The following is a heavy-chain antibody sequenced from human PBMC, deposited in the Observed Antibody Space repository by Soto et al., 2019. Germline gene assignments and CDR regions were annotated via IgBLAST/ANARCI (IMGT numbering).Heavy chain of an antibody. J-gene: IGHJ4*02. V-gene: IGHV1-69*13. Sequence: GASVKVSCKASGGTFSSYAISWVRQAPGQGLEWMGGIIPIFGTANYAQKFQGRVTITADESASTAYMELSSLRSEDTAVYYCARLGDSTWYRLDYWGQGTSVTVSS. D-gene: IGHD6-13*01. CDR1: GGTFSSYA. CDR3: ARLGDSTWYRLDY. CDR2: IIPIFGTA.